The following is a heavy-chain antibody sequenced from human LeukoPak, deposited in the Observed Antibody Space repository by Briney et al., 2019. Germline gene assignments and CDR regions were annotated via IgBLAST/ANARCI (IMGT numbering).Heavy chain of an antibody. J-gene: IGHJ4*02. D-gene: IGHD5-24*01. CDR1: GFTFGSHE. Sequence: GGSLRLSCAAPGFTFGSHEMNWVRQAPGKGLEWVSGISGSAKTKYYADSVKGRLTISRDNVQNSLDLQMDNLRVEDTGIYYCVRGEGLQFVFWGQGTLVTVSS. CDR3: VRGEGLQFVF. V-gene: IGHV3-48*03. CDR2: ISGSAKTK.